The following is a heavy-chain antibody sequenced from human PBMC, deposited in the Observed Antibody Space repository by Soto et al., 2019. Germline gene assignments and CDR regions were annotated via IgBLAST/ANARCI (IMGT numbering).Heavy chain of an antibody. CDR1: GGSISSSNW. J-gene: IGHJ4*02. D-gene: IGHD6-13*01. V-gene: IGHV4-4*02. Sequence: QVQLQESGPGLVKPSGTLSLTCTVSGGSISSSNWWSWVRQPPGKGLEWIGEIYHSGSTNYNPSLKRRLTISVDKSKNQFSLRRNSVTAADTAVYYCARGWGIAAAGSDYWGQGTLVTVPS. CDR2: IYHSGST. CDR3: ARGWGIAAAGSDY.